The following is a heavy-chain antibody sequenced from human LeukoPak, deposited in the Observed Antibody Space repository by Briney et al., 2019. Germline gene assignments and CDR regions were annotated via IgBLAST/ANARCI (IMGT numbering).Heavy chain of an antibody. CDR1: GYTFTSYY. J-gene: IGHJ4*02. D-gene: IGHD3-22*01. Sequence: ASVKVSCKASGYTFTSYYMHWVRQAPGQGLEWMGIINPSGGSTSYAQKFQGRATMTRDTSTSTAYMELSSLRSEDTAVYYCARSVPVGRSSGYYPDYWGQGTLVTVSS. CDR3: ARSVPVGRSSGYYPDY. V-gene: IGHV1-46*01. CDR2: INPSGGST.